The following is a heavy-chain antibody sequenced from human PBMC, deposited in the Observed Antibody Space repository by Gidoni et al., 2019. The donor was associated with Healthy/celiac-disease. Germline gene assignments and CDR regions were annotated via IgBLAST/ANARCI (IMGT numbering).Heavy chain of an antibody. CDR3: ASLWGVMGFDY. CDR1: GFTFSSYS. Sequence: EVQLVESGGGLVKPGGSLRLSCAASGFTFSSYSMNWVRQAPGKGLEWVSSISSSSSYIYYADSVKGRFTISRDNAKNSLYLQMNSLRAEDTAVYYCASLWGVMGFDYWGQGTLVTVSS. J-gene: IGHJ4*02. V-gene: IGHV3-21*01. D-gene: IGHD3-16*01. CDR2: ISSSSSYI.